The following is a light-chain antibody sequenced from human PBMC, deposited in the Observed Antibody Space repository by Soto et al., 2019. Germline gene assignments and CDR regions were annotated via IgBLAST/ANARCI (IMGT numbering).Light chain of an antibody. Sequence: QSALTQPPSASGSPGQPVTISCTGPSSDVGAYKYVSWYQQYPGKAPKRMIYEVTKRPSGVPDRFSGSKSGNTASLTVSGLQAEDEADYYCTSYVGNDIWVFGGGTKLTVL. J-gene: IGLJ3*02. V-gene: IGLV2-8*01. CDR3: TSYVGNDIWV. CDR1: SSDVGAYKY. CDR2: EVT.